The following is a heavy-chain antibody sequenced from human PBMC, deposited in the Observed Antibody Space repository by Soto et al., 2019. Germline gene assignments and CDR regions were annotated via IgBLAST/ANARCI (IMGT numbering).Heavy chain of an antibody. D-gene: IGHD1-20*01. V-gene: IGHV3-48*04. Sequence: GGSLRLSCAASGFTFSSYSMNWVRQAPGKGLEWVSYISSSSSTIYYADSVKGRFTISRDNAKNSLYLQMNSLRAEDTAVYYCARDTASTITRHDAFDIWGQGTMVTVSS. J-gene: IGHJ3*02. CDR3: ARDTASTITRHDAFDI. CDR1: GFTFSSYS. CDR2: ISSSSSTI.